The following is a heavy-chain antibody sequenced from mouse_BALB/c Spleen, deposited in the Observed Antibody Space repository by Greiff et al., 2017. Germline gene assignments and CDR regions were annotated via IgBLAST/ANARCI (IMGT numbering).Heavy chain of an antibody. J-gene: IGHJ3*01. CDR1: GDSITSGY. V-gene: IGHV3-8*02. D-gene: IGHD2-4*01. CDR2: ISYSGST. Sequence: VQLQQSGPSLVKPSQTLSLTCSVTGDSITSGYWNWIRKFPGNKLEYMGYISYSGSTYYNPSLKSRISITRDTSKNQYYLQLNSVTTEDTATYYCARRDDYDYCWFAYWGEGTLVTVSA. CDR3: ARRDDYDYCWFAY.